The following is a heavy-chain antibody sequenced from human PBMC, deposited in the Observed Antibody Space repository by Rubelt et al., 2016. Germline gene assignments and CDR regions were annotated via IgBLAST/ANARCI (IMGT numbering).Heavy chain of an antibody. CDR2: IDPNSGAT. CDR3: ARDLTGAGF. V-gene: IGHV1-2*06. D-gene: IGHD7-27*01. CDR1: GYTFISYC. Sequence: QVQLLQSEDEVKRPGASVKVSCKTSGYTFISYCINWVRQAPGQGLVWMGRIDPNSGATNYTQIFQGRVTMTRDTSVRTAYMDLGSLTSDDTAVYYCARDLTGAGFWGQGTLVTVSS. J-gene: IGHJ4*02.